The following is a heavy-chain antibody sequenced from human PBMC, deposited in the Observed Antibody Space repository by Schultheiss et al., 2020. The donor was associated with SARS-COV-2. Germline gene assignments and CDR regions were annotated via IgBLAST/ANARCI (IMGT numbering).Heavy chain of an antibody. Sequence: SETLSLTCTVSGGSISSYYWSWIRQPPGKGLEWIGEINHSGSTNYNPSLKSRVTISVDTSKNQFSLKLSSVTAADTAVYYCARGVTTGYPNWFDPWGQGTLVTVSS. D-gene: IGHD3-9*01. J-gene: IGHJ5*02. CDR3: ARGVTTGYPNWFDP. V-gene: IGHV4-34*01. CDR2: INHSGST. CDR1: GGSISSYY.